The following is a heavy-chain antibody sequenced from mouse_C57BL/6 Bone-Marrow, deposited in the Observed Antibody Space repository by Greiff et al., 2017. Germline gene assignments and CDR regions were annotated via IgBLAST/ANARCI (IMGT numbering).Heavy chain of an antibody. CDR1: GYAFSSSG. CDR2: IDLGDGDT. V-gene: IGHV1-82*01. J-gene: IGHJ3*01. Sequence: VKLQQSGPELVKPGASVKISCKVSGYAFSSSGMNWVKQRPGKGLGWIGRIDLGDGDTNYNGKFKGKATLTADKSSSTAYMQISILTAEDSAVYFCARKGGGNYAWFAYWGQGTLVTVSS. D-gene: IGHD2-1*01. CDR3: ARKGGGNYAWFAY.